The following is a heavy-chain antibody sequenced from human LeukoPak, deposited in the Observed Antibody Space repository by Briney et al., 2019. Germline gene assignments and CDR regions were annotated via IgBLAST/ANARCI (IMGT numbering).Heavy chain of an antibody. J-gene: IGHJ4*02. Sequence: SETLSLTCTVSGGSISSGSYYWSWIRQPPGKGLEWIGEINHSGSTNYNPSLKSRVTISVDTSKNQFSLKLSSVTAADTAVYYCARRSVRGVIITTVDYWGQGTLVTVSS. CDR1: GGSISSGSYY. D-gene: IGHD3-10*02. V-gene: IGHV4-39*07. CDR2: INHSGST. CDR3: ARRSVRGVIITTVDY.